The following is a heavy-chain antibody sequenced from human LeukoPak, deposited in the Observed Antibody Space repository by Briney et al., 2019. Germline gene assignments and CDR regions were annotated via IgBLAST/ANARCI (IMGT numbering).Heavy chain of an antibody. CDR2: INPNNGDT. D-gene: IGHD2-15*01. CDR3: ARRFCTPGNCFPDY. V-gene: IGHV1-2*02. J-gene: IGHJ1*01. Sequence: ASVKVSCKASGYTFSAYCIYWVRQAPAPGHGLEWMGWINPNNGDTIHAQKFQGRVTMTRDTSIATASMELSSLTSDDTGIYYCARRFCTPGNCFPDYWGQGTLVTVSS. CDR1: GYTFSAYC.